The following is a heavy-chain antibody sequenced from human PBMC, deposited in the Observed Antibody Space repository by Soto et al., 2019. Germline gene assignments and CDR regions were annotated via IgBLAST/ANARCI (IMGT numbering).Heavy chain of an antibody. V-gene: IGHV3-7*01. Sequence: GESLKISCAASGFTFSSYWMSWVRQAPGKGLEWVANIKQDGSEKYYVDSVKGRFTISRDNAKNSLYLQMNSLRAEDTAVDHCARDEGSGWYYYYYGMDVWGQGTTVTVSS. D-gene: IGHD6-19*01. CDR3: ARDEGSGWYYYYYGMDV. CDR1: GFTFSSYW. CDR2: IKQDGSEK. J-gene: IGHJ6*02.